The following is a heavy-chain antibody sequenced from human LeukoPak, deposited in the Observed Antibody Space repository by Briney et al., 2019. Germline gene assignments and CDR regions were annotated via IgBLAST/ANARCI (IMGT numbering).Heavy chain of an antibody. V-gene: IGHV4-34*01. J-gene: IGHJ5*02. CDR1: GGSFSGYY. CDR2: INHSGST. Sequence: KPSETLSLTCAVYGGSFSGYYWSWIRQPPGKGLEWIGEINHSGSTNYNPSLKSRVTISVDTSKNQFSLKLSSVTAADTAVYYCARAVLSIVAVPAPNWFDPWGQGTLVTVSS. CDR3: ARAVLSIVAVPAPNWFDP. D-gene: IGHD2-2*01.